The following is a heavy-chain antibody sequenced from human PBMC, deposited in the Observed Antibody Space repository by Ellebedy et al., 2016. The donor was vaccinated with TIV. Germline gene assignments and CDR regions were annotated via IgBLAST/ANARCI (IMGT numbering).Heavy chain of an antibody. CDR3: ARGQSTVTTNRFDP. Sequence: MPSETLSLTCAVYGGSFSGYYWSWIRQPPGKGLEWIGEINHSGSTNYNPSLKSRVTISVETSKNQFSLKLSSVTAADTAVYYCARGQSTVTTNRFDPWGQGTLVTVSS. J-gene: IGHJ5*02. CDR1: GGSFSGYY. D-gene: IGHD4-17*01. V-gene: IGHV4-34*01. CDR2: INHSGST.